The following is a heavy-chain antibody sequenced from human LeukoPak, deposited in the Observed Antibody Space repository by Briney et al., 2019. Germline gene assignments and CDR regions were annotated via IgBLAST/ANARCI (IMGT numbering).Heavy chain of an antibody. CDR3: AKDPTSVGGRHDWLLDS. J-gene: IGHJ5*02. CDR1: GFTVSSNY. Sequence: GGSLRLSCAASGFTVSSNYMSWVRQAPGKGLEWVSTIGFGDDSAYYADSVKGRFTISRDNSKNTLYLQMNYLRAEDTAVYYCAKDPTSVGGRHDWLLDSWGQGTLVTVSS. V-gene: IGHV3-53*01. CDR2: IGFGDDSA. D-gene: IGHD3-9*01.